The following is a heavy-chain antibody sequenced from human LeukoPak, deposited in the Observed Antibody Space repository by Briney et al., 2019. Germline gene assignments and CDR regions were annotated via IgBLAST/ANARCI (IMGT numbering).Heavy chain of an antibody. D-gene: IGHD3-10*01. CDR1: GFTFSSYG. CDR2: IWYDGSNK. V-gene: IGHV3-33*01. CDR3: ARGSYGSGSYYNPLFDY. Sequence: GRSLRLSCAASGFTFSSYGMHWVRQAPGKGLEWVAVIWYDGSNKYYADSVKGRFTISRDNSKNTLYLQMNSLRAEDTAVYYCARGSYGSGSYYNPLFDYWGQGTLVTVSS. J-gene: IGHJ4*02.